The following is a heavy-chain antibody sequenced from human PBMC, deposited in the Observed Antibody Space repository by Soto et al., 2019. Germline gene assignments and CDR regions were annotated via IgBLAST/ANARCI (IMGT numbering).Heavy chain of an antibody. V-gene: IGHV3-30-3*01. CDR2: VSYDGSNK. D-gene: IGHD5-12*01. CDR3: ARDRRQRSGHVISYWFDP. CDR1: GLTFSSYP. J-gene: IGHJ5*02. Sequence: GGSLRLSCAASGLTFSSYPMHWVRQAPGRGLEWVAVVSYDGSNKHYADSVKGRFTISRDNSKNTLYLEMNSLRADDTAMYYCARDRRQRSGHVISYWFDPWGQGTLVTVSS.